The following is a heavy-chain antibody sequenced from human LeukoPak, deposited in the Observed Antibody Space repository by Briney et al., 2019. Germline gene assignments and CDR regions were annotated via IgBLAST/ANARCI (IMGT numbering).Heavy chain of an antibody. CDR2: ISGSGGST. Sequence: PGGSLRLSCAASGFTFSSYGMSWVRQAPGKGLEWVSAISGSGGSTYYADSVKGRFTISRDNAKNSLFLQMNSLRAEDTAVYYCARDWRGLLIHRRGFDYWGQGTLVTVSS. V-gene: IGHV3-23*01. D-gene: IGHD3-3*01. J-gene: IGHJ4*02. CDR1: GFTFSSYG. CDR3: ARDWRGLLIHRRGFDY.